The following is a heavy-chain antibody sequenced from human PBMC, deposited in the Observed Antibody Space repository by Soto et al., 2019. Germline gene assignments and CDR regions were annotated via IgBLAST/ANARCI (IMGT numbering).Heavy chain of an antibody. CDR1: GFTFRNHA. CDR3: AKVYYSGTFPGAFDI. J-gene: IGHJ3*02. V-gene: IGHV3-23*01. D-gene: IGHD1-26*01. Sequence: GGSLRLSCAVSGFTFRNHAMHWVRQAPGKGLQWVSGISGGGDNTFYADSVKGRFTISRDNSMSTLYLHMNSLRAEDTAVYYCAKVYYSGTFPGAFDIWGQGTMVTVSS. CDR2: ISGGGDNT.